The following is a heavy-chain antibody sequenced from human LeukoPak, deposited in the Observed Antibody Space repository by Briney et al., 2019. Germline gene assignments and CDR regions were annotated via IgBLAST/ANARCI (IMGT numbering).Heavy chain of an antibody. CDR1: GFSFSSYA. CDR3: ARDLDWILFDY. J-gene: IGHJ4*02. D-gene: IGHD3-9*01. V-gene: IGHV3-23*01. CDR2: IGGSGGST. Sequence: PGGSLRLSCAASGFSFSSYAMSWVRQAAGKGLEWVSGIGGSGGSTYYADSVKGRFTISRDNAKNTLYLQMNNLRAEDTAVYYCARDLDWILFDYWGQGTLVTVSS.